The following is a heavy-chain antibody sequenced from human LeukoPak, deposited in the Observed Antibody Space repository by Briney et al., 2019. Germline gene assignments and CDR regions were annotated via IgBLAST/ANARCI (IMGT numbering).Heavy chain of an antibody. CDR2: ISWNSGSI. V-gene: IGHV3-9*01. Sequence: GGSLRLSCTASGFTFGDYAMHWVRQAPGKGLEWVSGISWNSGSIGYADSVKGRFTISRDNAKNSLYLQMNSLRAEDTALYYCAKGGFRGDYFDYWGQGTLVTVSS. D-gene: IGHD3-10*01. CDR3: AKGGFRGDYFDY. CDR1: GFTFGDYA. J-gene: IGHJ4*02.